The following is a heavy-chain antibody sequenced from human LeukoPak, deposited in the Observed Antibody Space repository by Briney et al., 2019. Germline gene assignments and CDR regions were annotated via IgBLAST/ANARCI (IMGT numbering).Heavy chain of an antibody. V-gene: IGHV3-53*01. D-gene: IGHD4-23*01. CDR3: ARDDGIGGPFDY. Sequence: GGSLRLSCATSGFTVSSNYMNWVRQAPGKGLEWVSVIYSGGSTYYADSVKGRFTISRDNSKNTLYLQMNSLRAEDTAVYYCARDDGIGGPFDYWGQGTLVTVSS. J-gene: IGHJ4*02. CDR1: GFTVSSNY. CDR2: IYSGGST.